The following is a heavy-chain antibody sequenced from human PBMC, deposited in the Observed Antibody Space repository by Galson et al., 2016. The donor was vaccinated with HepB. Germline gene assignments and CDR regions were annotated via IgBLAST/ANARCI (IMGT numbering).Heavy chain of an antibody. Sequence: SLRLSCAASGFKLSHYAMHWVRQGPDKGLEWVAGISWDGTNIAYADSVKGRFTISRDNSKNTLYLQMSSLTADDTAVYYCAREKKSRSSGYLNWFDPWGQGTLVTVSS. D-gene: IGHD3-22*01. V-gene: IGHV3-33*08. CDR1: GFKLSHYA. CDR2: ISWDGTNI. CDR3: AREKKSRSSGYLNWFDP. J-gene: IGHJ5*02.